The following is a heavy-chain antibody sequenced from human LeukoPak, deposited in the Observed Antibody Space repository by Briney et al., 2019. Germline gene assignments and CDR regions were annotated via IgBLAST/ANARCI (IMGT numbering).Heavy chain of an antibody. CDR3: ARGDYGDSTWDY. V-gene: IGHV1-2*06. J-gene: IGHJ4*02. CDR2: IDPNSGGT. D-gene: IGHD4-17*01. CDR1: GYTFTGYY. Sequence: GASVKVSCKASGYTFTGYYMHWVRQAPGQGLEWMGRIDPNSGGTNYAQKFQGRVTMTRDTSISTAYMELSRLRSDDTAVYYCARGDYGDSTWDYWGQGTLVTVSS.